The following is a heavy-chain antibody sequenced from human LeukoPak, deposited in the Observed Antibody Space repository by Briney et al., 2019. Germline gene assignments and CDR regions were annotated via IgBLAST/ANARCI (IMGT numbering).Heavy chain of an antibody. J-gene: IGHJ6*03. CDR2: INHRGST. D-gene: IGHD6-13*01. CDR3: ARALVAAGGYMDV. Sequence: SETLSLTCAVYGGSFSGYYWSWIRQPPGKGLEWIGEINHRGSTNYNPSLKSRVTISVDTSKNQFSLKLSSVTAADTAVYYCARALVAAGGYMDVWGKGTTVTVSS. V-gene: IGHV4-34*01. CDR1: GGSFSGYY.